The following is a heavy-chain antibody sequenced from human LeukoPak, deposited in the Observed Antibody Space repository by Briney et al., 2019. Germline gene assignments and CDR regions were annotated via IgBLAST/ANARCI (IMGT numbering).Heavy chain of an antibody. CDR1: GYSFTSYW. V-gene: IGHV5-51*01. D-gene: IGHD4-23*01. Sequence: GESLKISCQGSGYSFTSYWIGWVRQMPGKGLEWMGIIYPGDSDTRYSPSFQGQVTISADNSISTTYLQWSSLKASDTAMYYCARRPTNSPFDYWGQGTLVTDSS. CDR3: ARRPTNSPFDY. CDR2: IYPGDSDT. J-gene: IGHJ4*02.